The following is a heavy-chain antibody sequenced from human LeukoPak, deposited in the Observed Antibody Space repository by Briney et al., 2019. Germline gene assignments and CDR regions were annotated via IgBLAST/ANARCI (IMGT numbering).Heavy chain of an antibody. CDR3: ARLSPGTVGAAD. CDR2: IIPIFGTA. J-gene: IGHJ4*02. CDR1: GGTFSSYA. D-gene: IGHD1-26*01. V-gene: IGHV1-69*13. Sequence: GASVKVSCKASGGTFSSYAISWVRQAPGQGLEWMGGIIPIFGTANYAQKFQGRVTITADESTSTAYMELSRLRSDDTAVYYCARLSPGTVGAADWGQGTLVTVSS.